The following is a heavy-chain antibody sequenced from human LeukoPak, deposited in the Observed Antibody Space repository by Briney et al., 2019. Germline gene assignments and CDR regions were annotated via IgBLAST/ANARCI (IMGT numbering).Heavy chain of an antibody. CDR3: AKMVGNYYGPGSYVHFDY. CDR2: VGGSGSST. D-gene: IGHD3-10*01. Sequence: PSGGSLRLSCVASGFTVSSNYMNWVRQTPGKGLEWVSTVGGSGSSTYYADSVKGRFTISRDNSKNTMYLQMSSLRADDTATYHCAKMVGNYYGPGSYVHFDYWGQGTLVTVSS. V-gene: IGHV3-23*01. J-gene: IGHJ4*02. CDR1: GFTVSSNY.